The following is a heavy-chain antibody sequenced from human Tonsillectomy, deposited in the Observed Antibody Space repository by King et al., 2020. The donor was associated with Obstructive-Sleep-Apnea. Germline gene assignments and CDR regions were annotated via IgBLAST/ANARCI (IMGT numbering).Heavy chain of an antibody. CDR3: ARDGDPKDDICYYFSARSFDI. CDR1: GFTFSTFA. J-gene: IGHJ3*02. V-gene: IGHV3-30*04. D-gene: IGHD3-22*01. Sequence: VQLVESGGGVVQPGRSLRLSCAASGFTFSTFAMHWVRQAPGKGLEWVALLSYDGKNDHYRDSVQGRFTLSRDNSKSTLYLQMNSLRPEDTAGYYCARDGDPKDDICYYFSARSFDIWGQGTVVTVSS. CDR2: LSYDGKND.